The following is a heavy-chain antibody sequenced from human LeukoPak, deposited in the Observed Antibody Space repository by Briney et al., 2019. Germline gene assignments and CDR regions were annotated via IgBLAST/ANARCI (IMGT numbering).Heavy chain of an antibody. V-gene: IGHV3-43*02. CDR1: GFTFDDFA. Sequence: GGSLRLSCVASGFTFDDFAIHWVRQSPVKGLEWVSLISGDGDSTYYADSVKGRFTISRDNSKNSLYLQMNSLKTEDTAVYYCTTDYDLRAFDIWGQGTMVTVSS. J-gene: IGHJ3*02. CDR2: ISGDGDST. D-gene: IGHD3-16*01. CDR3: TTDYDLRAFDI.